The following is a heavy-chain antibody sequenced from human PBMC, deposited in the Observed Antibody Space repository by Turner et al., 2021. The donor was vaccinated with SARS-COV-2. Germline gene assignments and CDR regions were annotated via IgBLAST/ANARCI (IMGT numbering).Heavy chain of an antibody. Sequence: QVQLQVSGPGPGKPSQTLSLTCTVSGGSVSSGGYYWSWMRQHPGKGLEWIGYIYYSESTYYNPSHKSLVTISVDTTKNQFSLKLSSVTAADTAVYYGARLAAWGAFDTWGQGTMVTISS. J-gene: IGHJ3*02. CDR2: IYYSEST. CDR3: ARLAAWGAFDT. V-gene: IGHV4-31*01. D-gene: IGHD6-25*01. CDR1: GGSVSSGGYY.